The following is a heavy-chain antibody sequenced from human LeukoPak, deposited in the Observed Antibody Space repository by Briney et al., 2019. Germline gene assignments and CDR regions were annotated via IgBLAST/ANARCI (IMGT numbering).Heavy chain of an antibody. J-gene: IGHJ5*02. CDR3: ARDTSSSFYWFDP. CDR1: GGTFSSYA. CDR2: IIPIFGTA. D-gene: IGHD6-6*01. Sequence: SVKVSCKASGGTFSSYAISWVRQTPGQGLEWMGRIIPIFGTANYAQKFQGRVTITTDESTSTAYMELSSLRFEDTAVYYCARDTSSSFYWFDPWGQGTLVTVSS. V-gene: IGHV1-69*05.